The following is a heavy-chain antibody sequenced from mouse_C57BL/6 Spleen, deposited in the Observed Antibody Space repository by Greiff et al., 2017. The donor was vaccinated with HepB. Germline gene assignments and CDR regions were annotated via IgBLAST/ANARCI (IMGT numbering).Heavy chain of an antibody. Sequence: QVQLQQPGAELVKPGASVKLSCKASGYTFTSYCMHWVKQRPGQGLEWIGMIHPNSGSTNYNEKFKSKATLTVDKSSSTAYMQLSSLTSEDSAVYYYARDDYYGSRPFDYWGQGTTVTVSS. J-gene: IGHJ2*01. V-gene: IGHV1-64*01. D-gene: IGHD1-1*01. CDR1: GYTFTSYC. CDR3: ARDDYYGSRPFDY. CDR2: IHPNSGST.